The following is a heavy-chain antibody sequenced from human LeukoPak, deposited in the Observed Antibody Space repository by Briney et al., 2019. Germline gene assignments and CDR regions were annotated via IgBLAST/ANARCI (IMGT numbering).Heavy chain of an antibody. D-gene: IGHD2-15*01. CDR1: GFTFDDYG. CDR3: AKEDCSGGRCYSLHY. Sequence: GGSLRLSCAASGFTFDDYGMTWVRQTPGKGLEWVSTINWNGGSTAYADSVKGRFTISRDNAKNSLYLQMNSLRAEDAAVYYCAKEDCSGGRCYSLHYWGQGTLVTVSS. CDR2: INWNGGST. V-gene: IGHV3-20*04. J-gene: IGHJ4*02.